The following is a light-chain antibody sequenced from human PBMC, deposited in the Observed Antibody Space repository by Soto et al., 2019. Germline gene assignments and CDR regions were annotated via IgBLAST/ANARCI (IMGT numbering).Light chain of an antibody. CDR1: SSDVGTYNL. Sequence: QSALTQPASVSGSPGQSITISCTGTSSDVGTYNLVSWYQQHAGKAPKLMLYEGSKRPSGVSNRFSGSKSGNTASLTISGFQAEDEADYYCCSYAGSSTWVFGGGTKRTVL. CDR3: CSYAGSSTWV. J-gene: IGLJ3*02. CDR2: EGS. V-gene: IGLV2-23*01.